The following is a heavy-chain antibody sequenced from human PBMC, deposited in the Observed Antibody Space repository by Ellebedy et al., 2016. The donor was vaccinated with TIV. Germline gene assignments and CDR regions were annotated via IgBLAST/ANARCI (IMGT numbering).Heavy chain of an antibody. Sequence: PGGSLRLSCAASEFAFETDWMTWVRQAPGKGLEWVANINQEGSDKSYVDSVKGRFTISRDNAKSSLYLQMNSLRAEDTAVYYCARREWELLGTFDYWGQGTLVTVSS. CDR1: EFAFETDW. CDR2: INQEGSDK. V-gene: IGHV3-7*01. CDR3: ARREWELLGTFDY. D-gene: IGHD1-26*01. J-gene: IGHJ4*02.